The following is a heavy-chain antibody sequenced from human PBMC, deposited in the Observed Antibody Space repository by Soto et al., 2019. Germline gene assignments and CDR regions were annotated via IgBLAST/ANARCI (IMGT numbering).Heavy chain of an antibody. CDR3: ASLSCSWQSWFDP. CDR1: GGSISSNDFY. V-gene: IGHV4-31*03. CDR2: IYYSGNT. Sequence: QVQLQESGPGLVKPSQTLSLTCIVSGGSISSNDFYWSWIRQHPGKGLEWIGYIYYSGNTYYNPSLISRVTILVDTSKTQFSLKVSSVTAAATAVYYCASLSCSWQSWFDPWRQGTLVTVSS. J-gene: IGHJ5*02. D-gene: IGHD6-13*01.